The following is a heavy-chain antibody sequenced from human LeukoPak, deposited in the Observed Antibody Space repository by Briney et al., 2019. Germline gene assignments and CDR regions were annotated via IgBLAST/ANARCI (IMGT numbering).Heavy chain of an antibody. CDR3: AAGHYTNL. Sequence: PGGSLRLSCVASDFNLRAAWMRWVRQAAGKGLEWVGRINTEGDGGTTDCGAPVKGRFTISRDDSKSAGYLQMNNLRTEDTAVYYCAAGHYTNLWGQGTLVTVSS. D-gene: IGHD3-3*01. V-gene: IGHV3-15*01. CDR1: DFNLRAAW. CDR2: INTEGDGGTT. J-gene: IGHJ5*02.